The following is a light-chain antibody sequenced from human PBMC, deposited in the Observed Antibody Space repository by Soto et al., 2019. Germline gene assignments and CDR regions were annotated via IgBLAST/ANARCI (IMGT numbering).Light chain of an antibody. V-gene: IGLV2-8*01. CDR1: SSDVGGYDY. CDR3: SSYTGGNPSYV. CDR2: EVT. J-gene: IGLJ1*01. Sequence: QSALTQPPSASGSPGQSVTISCTGTSSDVGGYDYVSWYQQHPGKAPKLMIYEVTIRPSGVSDRCSGSKSGNTASLTVSGLQAEDAADYYCSSYTGGNPSYVFGTGTQLTVL.